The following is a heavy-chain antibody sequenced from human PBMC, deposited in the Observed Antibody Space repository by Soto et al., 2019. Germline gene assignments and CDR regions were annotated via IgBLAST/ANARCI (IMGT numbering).Heavy chain of an antibody. CDR2: LNPNSGGT. CDR3: ATLRNSSIFHYYYCVMDV. CDR1: GYTFTGYY. J-gene: IGHJ6*02. D-gene: IGHD6-13*01. Sequence: ASVKVSCKASGYTFTGYYMHWVRQPPGQGLELMGMLNPNSGGTNCAQKFQCRVTMTRGTYISTAYMELRRLRSDHTAVYYYATLRNSSIFHYYYCVMDVLGQGTKV. V-gene: IGHV1-2*02.